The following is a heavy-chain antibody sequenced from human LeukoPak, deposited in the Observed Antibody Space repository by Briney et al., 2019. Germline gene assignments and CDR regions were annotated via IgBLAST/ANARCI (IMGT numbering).Heavy chain of an antibody. J-gene: IGHJ6*03. CDR1: GYTFTSYG. V-gene: IGHV1-18*01. D-gene: IGHD6-13*01. Sequence: ASVKVSCKASGYTFTSYGISWVRQAPGQGLEWMGWISAYNGNTNYAQKLQGRVTMTTDTSTSTAYMELRSLRSDDTAVYYCARLARYSSSWYDRYYMDVWAKGPRSPSP. CDR2: ISAYNGNT. CDR3: ARLARYSSSWYDRYYMDV.